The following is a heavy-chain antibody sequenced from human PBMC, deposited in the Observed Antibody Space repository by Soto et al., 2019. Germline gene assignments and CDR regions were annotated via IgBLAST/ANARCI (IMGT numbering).Heavy chain of an antibody. D-gene: IGHD5-12*01. CDR3: AKVDNCVTPTPQDV. CDR2: ISPYSGNT. CDR1: GYIFVNYG. J-gene: IGHJ6*02. Sequence: QVQLVQSGDEVRKPGSSVKVSCKASGYIFVNYGIAWVRQAPGQGLEWMGWISPYSGNTNYASKVQGRLTMTTDTSTSTAYRDVGSLISGDTAVYYCAKVDNCVTPTPQDVWGQGTTVTVSS. V-gene: IGHV1-18*01.